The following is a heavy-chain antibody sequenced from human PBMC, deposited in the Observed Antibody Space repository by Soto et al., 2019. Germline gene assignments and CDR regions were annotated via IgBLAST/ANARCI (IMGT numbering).Heavy chain of an antibody. CDR2: ISYDGSNK. D-gene: IGHD4-4*01. J-gene: IGHJ2*01. Sequence: QVQLVESGGGVVQPGRSLRLSCAASGFTFSSYAMHRVRQAPGKGLEWVVVISYDGSNKYYADSVKGRFTVSRDNSKNTLYLQMDSLRAEDTAVYYCARPLWRDDYNWGYFDLWGRGTLVTVSS. CDR3: ARPLWRDDYNWGYFDL. CDR1: GFTFSSYA. V-gene: IGHV3-30-3*01.